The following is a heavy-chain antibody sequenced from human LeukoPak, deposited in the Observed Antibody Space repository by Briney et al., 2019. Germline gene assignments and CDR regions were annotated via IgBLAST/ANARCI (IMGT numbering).Heavy chain of an antibody. CDR1: GFTFSSYG. CDR3: AKDFLQNPGGDCGADCPRLNNWFDP. Sequence: PGGSLRLSCAASGFTFSSYGMHWVRQAPGKGLEWVAVISYHGSNKYYADSVKGRFTISRDNSKSTLYLQMNSLRTEDTAMYYCAKDFLQNPGGDCGADCPRLNNWFDPWGQGTLVTVSS. V-gene: IGHV3-30*18. D-gene: IGHD2-21*02. CDR2: ISYHGSNK. J-gene: IGHJ5*02.